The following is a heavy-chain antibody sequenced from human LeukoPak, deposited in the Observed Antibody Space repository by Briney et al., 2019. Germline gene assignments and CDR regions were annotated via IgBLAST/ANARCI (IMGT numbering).Heavy chain of an antibody. CDR1: GFTFSSYA. CDR3: AKGGGEVFDY. CDR2: LSDTGAAT. D-gene: IGHD3-16*01. J-gene: IGHJ4*02. Sequence: GGSLRLSCEASGFTFSSYAMIWVRQAPGKGLEWVSSLSDTGAATYYADSVKGRFTISRDNSENTVHLQMNSLRADDTAVYYCAKGGGEVFDYWGQGTLVTVSS. V-gene: IGHV3-23*01.